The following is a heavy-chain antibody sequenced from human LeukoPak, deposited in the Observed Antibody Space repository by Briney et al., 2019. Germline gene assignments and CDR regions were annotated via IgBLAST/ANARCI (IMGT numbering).Heavy chain of an antibody. D-gene: IGHD4-17*01. CDR2: IYYSGST. CDR1: GGSISSYY. Sequence: PSETLSLTCTVSGGSISSYYWSWIRQPPGKGLEWIGYIYYSGSTNYNPSLKSRVTISVDTSKNQFSLKLSSVTAADTAVYYCASRLTSTGFDYWGQGTLVTVSS. CDR3: ASRLTSTGFDY. V-gene: IGHV4-59*01. J-gene: IGHJ4*02.